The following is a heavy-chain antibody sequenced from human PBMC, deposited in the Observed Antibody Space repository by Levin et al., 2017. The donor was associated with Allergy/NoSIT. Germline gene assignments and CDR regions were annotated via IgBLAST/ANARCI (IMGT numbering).Heavy chain of an antibody. D-gene: IGHD5-12*01. J-gene: IGHJ4*02. Sequence: GGSLRLSCAASGFTFTNAWMNWVRQTPGKGLEWVGRIKRQSDGGTTDYAAPVKGRFTISRDDSRNTLYLLMNNLRTEDTGVFYCTTTSGYGYDFDYWGQGTPVTVSS. V-gene: IGHV3-15*01. CDR1: GFTFTNAW. CDR2: IKRQSDGGTT. CDR3: TTTSGYGYDFDY.